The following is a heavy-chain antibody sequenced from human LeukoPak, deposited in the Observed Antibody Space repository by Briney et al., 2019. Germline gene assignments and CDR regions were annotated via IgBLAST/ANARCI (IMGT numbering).Heavy chain of an antibody. Sequence: PGGSLRLSCAASGFTFSSYGMHWVRQAPGKGLEWVTFIRYDGSNKYYADSVKGRFTISRDNSKNTVYLKMNSLRAEDTALYYCAKQKTYSYDSSEMYYFDYWGQGTLVTVSS. CDR1: GFTFSSYG. V-gene: IGHV3-30*02. J-gene: IGHJ4*02. CDR3: AKQKTYSYDSSEMYYFDY. D-gene: IGHD3-22*01. CDR2: IRYDGSNK.